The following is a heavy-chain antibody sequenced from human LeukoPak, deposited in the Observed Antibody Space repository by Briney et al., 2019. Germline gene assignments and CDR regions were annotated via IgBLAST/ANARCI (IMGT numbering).Heavy chain of an antibody. CDR3: ARDDFWSGYPAYYYYYMDV. V-gene: IGHV3-7*01. D-gene: IGHD3-3*01. CDR2: IKQDGSEK. Sequence: GGSLRLSCAASGFTFSSYWMSWVRQPPGKGLEWVANIKQDGSEKYYVDSVKGRFTISRDNAKNSLYLQMNSLRAEDTAVYYCARDDFWSGYPAYYYYYMDVWGKGTTVTVSS. J-gene: IGHJ6*03. CDR1: GFTFSSYW.